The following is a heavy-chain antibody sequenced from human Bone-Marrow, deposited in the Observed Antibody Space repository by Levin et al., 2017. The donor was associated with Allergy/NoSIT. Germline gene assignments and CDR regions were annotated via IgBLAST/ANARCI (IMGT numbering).Heavy chain of an antibody. CDR3: ARDLDFAFDI. V-gene: IGHV3-48*01. CDR1: GFSFSTFT. J-gene: IGHJ3*02. Sequence: LPGGSLRLSCAASGFSFSTFTMNWVRQAPGKGLEWVSYITKKSSEYYADSVKGRFTISRDNAKNSLYLQMNSLRAEDTAVYYCARDLDFAFDIWGQGTMVTVSS. D-gene: IGHD3-3*01. CDR2: ITKKSSE.